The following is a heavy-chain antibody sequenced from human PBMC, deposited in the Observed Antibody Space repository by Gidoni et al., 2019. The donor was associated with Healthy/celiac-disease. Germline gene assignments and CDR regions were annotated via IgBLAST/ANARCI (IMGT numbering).Heavy chain of an antibody. D-gene: IGHD4-17*01. CDR3: ARDRGGENDYGDPRMYGGVLDI. Sequence: QVQLVESGGGVVQPGRSLRLSCAASGFTFSSYGMPWVRQATGKGLGWVAVIWYDGSNKYYADSVKGRFTISRDNSKNTLYLQMNSLRAEDTAVYYCARDRGGENDYGDPRMYGGVLDIWGQGTMVTVSS. V-gene: IGHV3-33*01. CDR2: IWYDGSNK. J-gene: IGHJ3*02. CDR1: GFTFSSYG.